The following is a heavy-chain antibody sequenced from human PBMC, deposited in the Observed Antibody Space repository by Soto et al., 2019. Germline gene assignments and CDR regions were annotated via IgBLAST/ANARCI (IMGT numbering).Heavy chain of an antibody. CDR3: VRELGLAY. D-gene: IGHD7-27*01. CDR1: GFTLSNYW. J-gene: IGHJ4*02. V-gene: IGHV3-7*03. Sequence: SGGSLRLSCAASGFTLSNYWMTWVRQAPGKGLEWVANINKDGSQKNYVDSVKGRFTIARDNGQNSLSLQTNSLRVEDTAVYYCVRELGLAYWGQGALVTVSS. CDR2: INKDGSQK.